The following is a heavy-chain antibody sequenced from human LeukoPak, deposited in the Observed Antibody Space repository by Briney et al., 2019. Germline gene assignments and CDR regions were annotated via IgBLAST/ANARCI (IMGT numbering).Heavy chain of an antibody. CDR2: IYPGDSDT. D-gene: IGHD3-10*01. Sequence: GESLKISCKGSGYSFTSYWIAWVRQMPGKGLEWMGIIYPGDSDTRYSPSFQGQVTISADKSISTAYLQWSSLKASDTAMYYCARHGNNGSGGRDYYYTDVWGKGTTVTISS. CDR3: ARHGNNGSGGRDYYYTDV. J-gene: IGHJ6*03. CDR1: GYSFTSYW. V-gene: IGHV5-51*01.